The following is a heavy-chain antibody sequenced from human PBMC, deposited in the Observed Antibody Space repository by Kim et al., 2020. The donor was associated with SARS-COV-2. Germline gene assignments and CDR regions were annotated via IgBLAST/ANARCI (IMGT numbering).Heavy chain of an antibody. Sequence: ASVKVSCKASGYTFTSYGISWVRQAPGQGLEWMGWISAYNGNTNYAQKLQGRVTMTTDTSTSTAYMELRSLRSDDTSVYYCARDLDSNGVCLNWGQGTLVTVSS. V-gene: IGHV1-18*01. D-gene: IGHD2-8*01. CDR2: ISAYNGNT. CDR3: ARDLDSNGVCLN. J-gene: IGHJ4*02. CDR1: GYTFTSYG.